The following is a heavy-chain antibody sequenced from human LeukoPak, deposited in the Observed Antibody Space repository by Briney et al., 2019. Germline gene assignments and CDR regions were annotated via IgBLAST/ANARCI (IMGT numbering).Heavy chain of an antibody. V-gene: IGHV3-21*01. J-gene: IGHJ6*02. Sequence: MSGGSLRLSCTASGFTFSSYSMNWVRQAPGKGLEWVSSISSSSTYIYYADSLKGRFTISRDNAKNSLSLQMNSLRAEDTAVYYCAKAPSYQLLLPVYYYGMDVWGQGTTVTVSS. CDR3: AKAPSYQLLLPVYYYGMDV. CDR1: GFTFSSYS. CDR2: ISSSSTYI. D-gene: IGHD2-2*01.